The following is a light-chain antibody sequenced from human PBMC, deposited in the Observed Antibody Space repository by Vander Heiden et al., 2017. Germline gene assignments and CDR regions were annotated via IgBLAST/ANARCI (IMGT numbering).Light chain of an antibody. Sequence: DIVLPQSPDPLAVSLGERATIHCKSSQSVLYSSNNKNYLAWYQQKPGQPTKLLIYWASTRESGVPDRFSGSGSGTDFTLTISSLQAEDVAVYYCQQDDSTSYTFGQGTKLEIK. J-gene: IGKJ2*01. CDR1: QSVLYSSNNKNY. V-gene: IGKV4-1*01. CDR2: WAS. CDR3: QQDDSTSYT.